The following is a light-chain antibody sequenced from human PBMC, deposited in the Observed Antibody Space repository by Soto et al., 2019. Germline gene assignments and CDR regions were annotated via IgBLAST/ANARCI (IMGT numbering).Light chain of an antibody. J-gene: IGKJ1*01. Sequence: TQPQASLSASPGERLILSRRAGRNIHRSLAWWRQRHGLAPRLLFCGASSRATGFPDWFSGGGSGTDFSLTISRVEPEDFAVYYCQLYGSSRTFGQGTKVDIK. CDR3: QLYGSSRT. CDR2: GAS. CDR1: RNIHRS. V-gene: IGKV3-20*01.